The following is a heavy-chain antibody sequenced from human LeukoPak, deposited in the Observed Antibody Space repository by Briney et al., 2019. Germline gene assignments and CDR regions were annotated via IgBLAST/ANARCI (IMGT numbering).Heavy chain of an antibody. CDR1: GGSIRSYY. CDR3: ARHDAAAYRGYFDY. D-gene: IGHD6-13*01. J-gene: IGHJ4*02. Sequence: SETLSLTCTVSGGSIRSYYWSWIRQPPGKGLEWIGHIYYSGSTNYNPSLKSRVTISVDTSKNQFSLKLSSVTAADTAVYYCARHDAAAYRGYFDYWGQGTLVTVSS. CDR2: IYYSGST. V-gene: IGHV4-59*08.